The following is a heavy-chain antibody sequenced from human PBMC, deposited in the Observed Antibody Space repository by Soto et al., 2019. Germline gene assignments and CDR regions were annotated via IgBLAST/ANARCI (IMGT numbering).Heavy chain of an antibody. V-gene: IGHV4-61*01. CDR3: ARTRYSSGPAGY. D-gene: IGHD6-19*01. Sequence: SETLSLTCTVSGGSVSSGSYYWSWIRQPPGKGLEWIGYIYYSGSTNYNPSLKSRVTISVDTSKNQFSLKLSSVTAADTAVYYCARTRYSSGPAGYWGQGTLVTVSS. CDR2: IYYSGST. J-gene: IGHJ4*02. CDR1: GGSVSSGSYY.